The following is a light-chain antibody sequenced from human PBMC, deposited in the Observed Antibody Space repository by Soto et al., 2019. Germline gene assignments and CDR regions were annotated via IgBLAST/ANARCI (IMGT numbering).Light chain of an antibody. CDR2: KAS. J-gene: IGKJ2*01. Sequence: DIQMTQSPSTLSASVGDRVTITCRASQSITTWLAWYQQKPGKAPNLLIYKASNLESGVPSRFSGSGSGTEFPLTISGLQRDDFATYYCQQYETYYTFGQGTKLELK. CDR1: QSITTW. V-gene: IGKV1-5*03. CDR3: QQYETYYT.